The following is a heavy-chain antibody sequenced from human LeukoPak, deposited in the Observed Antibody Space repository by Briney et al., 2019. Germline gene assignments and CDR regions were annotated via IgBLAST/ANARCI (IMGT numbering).Heavy chain of an antibody. D-gene: IGHD3-10*01. Sequence: PSETLSLTCTVSGGSISSDTYYWAWIRQPPGKGLEWIGSIYYSGSTYYNPSLKSRVTISVDTSRNQFSLRLSSVSAADTAVYCCASNITMVDSYSFDYWGQGTLVTVSS. CDR2: IYYSGST. V-gene: IGHV4-39*01. CDR1: GGSISSDTYY. J-gene: IGHJ4*02. CDR3: ASNITMVDSYSFDY.